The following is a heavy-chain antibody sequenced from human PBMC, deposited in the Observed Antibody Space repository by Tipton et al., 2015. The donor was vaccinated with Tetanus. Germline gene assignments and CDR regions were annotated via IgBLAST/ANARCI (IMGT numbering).Heavy chain of an antibody. CDR3: ARIGWLQQNKPAFDI. J-gene: IGHJ3*02. Sequence: TLSLTCTVSGGSVNSGGYYWSWIRQPPGKGLEWIGYASYSGSTNYSPSLRSRVTLSVDTSKNQFSLKLSSVTAADTAVYYCARIGWLQQNKPAFDIWGQGTVVTVSS. D-gene: IGHD6-19*01. CDR2: ASYSGST. CDR1: GGSVNSGGYY. V-gene: IGHV4-61*08.